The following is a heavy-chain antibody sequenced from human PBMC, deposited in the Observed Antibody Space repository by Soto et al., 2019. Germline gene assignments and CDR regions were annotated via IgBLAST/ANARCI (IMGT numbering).Heavy chain of an antibody. D-gene: IGHD2-2*01. V-gene: IGHV1-18*01. J-gene: IGHJ5*02. CDR2: ISLYSDGT. Sequence: ASVKVSCKTSGYTFSNYGITWVRQAPGQPREWLGWISLYSDGTNYAQKCQGRVSMTTDTSTTTAYMELRSLRSDDTAVYYCARVVPGAEAWFGPWGQGTRVTVSS. CDR1: GYTFSNYG. CDR3: ARVVPGAEAWFGP.